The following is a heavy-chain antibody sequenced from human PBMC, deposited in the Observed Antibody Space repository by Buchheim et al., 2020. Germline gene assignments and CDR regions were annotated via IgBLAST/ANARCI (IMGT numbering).Heavy chain of an antibody. J-gene: IGHJ5*02. D-gene: IGHD6-13*01. CDR1: GGSISSSSYN. CDR3: ASQQLVPSNWFDP. CDR2: IYYSGST. Sequence: QLQLQESGPGLVKPSETLSLTCTVSGGSISSSSYNWGWIRQPPGKGLGGIGSIYYSGSTYSNPSLKSRVTISVDTSKNQFSLKLSSVTAADTAVYYCASQQLVPSNWFDPWGQGTL. V-gene: IGHV4-39*07.